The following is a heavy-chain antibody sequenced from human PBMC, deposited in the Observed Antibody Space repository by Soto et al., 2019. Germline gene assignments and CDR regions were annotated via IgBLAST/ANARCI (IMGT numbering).Heavy chain of an antibody. D-gene: IGHD6-19*01. V-gene: IGHV1-3*01. CDR1: GYTFTSYA. CDR2: INAGNGNT. Sequence: ASVKVSCKASGYTFTSYAIHWVRQAPGQRLEWMGWINAGNGNTKYSQKFQGRVTITRDTSASTAYMELSSLRSEDTAVYHCARGGSSGWPFDYWGQGTLVTVSS. J-gene: IGHJ4*02. CDR3: ARGGSSGWPFDY.